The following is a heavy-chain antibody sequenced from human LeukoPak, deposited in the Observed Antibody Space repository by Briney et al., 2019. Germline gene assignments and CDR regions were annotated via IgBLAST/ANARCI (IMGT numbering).Heavy chain of an antibody. CDR3: AKDTIYDILTGYLGYYYYYYKDV. J-gene: IGHJ6*03. D-gene: IGHD3-9*01. CDR1: GFTFSSYG. V-gene: IGHV3-30*02. CDR2: IRYDGSNK. Sequence: GGSLRLSCAASGFTFSSYGMHWVRQAPGKGLEWVAFIRYDGSNKYYADSVKGRFTISRDNSKNTLYLQMNSLRAEDTAVYYCAKDTIYDILTGYLGYYYYYYKDVWGKGTTVTVSS.